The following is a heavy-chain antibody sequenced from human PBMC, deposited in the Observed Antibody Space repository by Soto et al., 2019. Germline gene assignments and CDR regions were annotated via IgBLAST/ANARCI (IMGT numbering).Heavy chain of an antibody. V-gene: IGHV1-3*01. CDR1: GYNFKNYA. J-gene: IGHJ4*02. D-gene: IGHD3-3*01. CDR2: SNEGSGNS. Sequence: QVQLVQSGAEVKRPGASVRVSCKASGYNFKNYAIHWVRQAPGQRLEWMGWSNEGSGNSRYSQKFQGRVSITRDTSANTVYMDLSSLKSEETATYYWVRDDRAISGVVTLDYWGPGTLVTVSS. CDR3: VRDDRAISGVVTLDY.